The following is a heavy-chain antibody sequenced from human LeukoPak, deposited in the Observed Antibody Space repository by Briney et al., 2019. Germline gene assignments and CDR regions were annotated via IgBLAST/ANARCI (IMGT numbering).Heavy chain of an antibody. CDR2: IKQDGSPK. CDR3: AKLARGDGFDL. J-gene: IGHJ3*01. V-gene: IGHV3-7*01. Sequence: GGSLRLSCAASGFTSSGYWMSWVRQAPGKGLEWVASIKQDGSPKKYVDPVKGRFTISGDNAKNSVYLQMNSLRAEDTAVYHCAKLARGDGFDLWGQGTKVTVSS. CDR1: GFTSSGYW.